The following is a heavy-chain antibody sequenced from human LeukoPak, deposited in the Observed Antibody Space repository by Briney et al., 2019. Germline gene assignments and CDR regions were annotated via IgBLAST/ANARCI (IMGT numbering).Heavy chain of an antibody. CDR3: ARGNSSWYKPEQYYFDY. CDR1: GYTFTSYY. CDR2: INPSGGST. Sequence: GASVKVSCKASGYTFTSYYMHWVRQAPGQGLEWMGVINPSGGSTSCAQKFQGRVTMTRDTSTSTVYMELSSLRSEDTAVYYCARGNSSWYKPEQYYFDYWGQGTLVTVSS. V-gene: IGHV1-46*01. J-gene: IGHJ4*02. D-gene: IGHD6-13*01.